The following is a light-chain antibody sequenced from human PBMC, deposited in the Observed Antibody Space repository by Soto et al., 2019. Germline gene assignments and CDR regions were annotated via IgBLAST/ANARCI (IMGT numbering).Light chain of an antibody. CDR3: QQYGGLPLT. Sequence: DIQMTQSPSSLSASVGDRVTLTCQASQDIRNSLNWYQQKPGKAPNLLIYGASNLETGVPSRFSGSGSGTEFSLTITNLQPEDFATYYCQQYGGLPLTFGGGTQVEIK. V-gene: IGKV1-33*01. J-gene: IGKJ4*01. CDR1: QDIRNS. CDR2: GAS.